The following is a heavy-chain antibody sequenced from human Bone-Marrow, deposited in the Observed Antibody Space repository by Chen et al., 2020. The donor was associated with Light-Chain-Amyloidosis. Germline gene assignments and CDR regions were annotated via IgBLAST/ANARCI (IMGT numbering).Heavy chain of an antibody. CDR3: ARRRDGYNFDY. V-gene: IGHV5-51*01. J-gene: IGHJ4*02. CDR1: GSTFPTYW. CDR2: IYPDDSEA. D-gene: IGHD5-12*01. Sequence: EVQLEQSGPEGKKPGEPLKISCKASGSTFPTYWSGWVRQMPGKGRAWMGVIYPDDSEARYSPSFEGQVTISADKSITTAYLQWRSLKASDTAMYYCARRRDGYNFDYWGQGTLVTVSS.